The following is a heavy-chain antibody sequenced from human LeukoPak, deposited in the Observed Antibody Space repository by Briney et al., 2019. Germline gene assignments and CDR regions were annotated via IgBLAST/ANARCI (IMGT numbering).Heavy chain of an antibody. V-gene: IGHV4-31*11. CDR3: AKYYYGSGIS. CDR2: IYYSGNT. CDR1: GGSFSGYY. J-gene: IGHJ4*02. D-gene: IGHD3-10*01. Sequence: SETLSLTCAVYGGSFSGYYWSWIRQHPGKSLEWIGYIYYSGNTYYNPSLKSRLTISVDTSKNQFSLKLRSVTAADTAVYYCAKYYYGSGISWGQGTLVTVSS.